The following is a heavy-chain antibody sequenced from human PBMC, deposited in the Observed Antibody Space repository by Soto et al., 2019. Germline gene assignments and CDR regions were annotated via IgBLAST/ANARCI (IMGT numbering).Heavy chain of an antibody. D-gene: IGHD3-10*01. J-gene: IGHJ3*02. V-gene: IGHV4-59*01. Sequence: PSETLSLTCIFSGGSISSYYSSWIRQPPGKGLEWIGYIYYSGSTNYNPSLKSRVTISVDTSKNQFSLKLSSVTAADTAVYYCARVWGGAFDIWGLGTMVTVSS. CDR2: IYYSGST. CDR1: GGSISSYY. CDR3: ARVWGGAFDI.